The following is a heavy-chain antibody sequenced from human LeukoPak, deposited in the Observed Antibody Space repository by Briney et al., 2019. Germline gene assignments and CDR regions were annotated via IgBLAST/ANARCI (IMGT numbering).Heavy chain of an antibody. D-gene: IGHD3-10*01. J-gene: IGHJ5*02. CDR3: AKDLEGFGELLRFDP. V-gene: IGHV3-23*01. CDR2: ISGSGGGT. CDR1: GFIFSNYA. Sequence: GGSLRLSCAASGFIFSNYAMTWVRQAPGKGLEWVSVISGSGGGTYYADSVKGRFTISRDNSKNTLYLQMNSLRAEDTAVYYCAKDLEGFGELLRFDPWGQGTLVTVSS.